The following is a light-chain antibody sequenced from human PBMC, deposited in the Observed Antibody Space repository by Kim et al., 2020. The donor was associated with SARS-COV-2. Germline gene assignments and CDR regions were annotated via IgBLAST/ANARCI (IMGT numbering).Light chain of an antibody. Sequence: KTVTIACTGSSGSIASNYVQWYQQRPGSAPTTVIYEDNQRPSGVPDRFSGSIDSSSNSASLTISGLKTEDEADHYCQSYDSSNPWVFGGGTQLTVL. CDR1: SGSIASNY. CDR3: QSYDSSNPWV. V-gene: IGLV6-57*02. J-gene: IGLJ3*02. CDR2: EDN.